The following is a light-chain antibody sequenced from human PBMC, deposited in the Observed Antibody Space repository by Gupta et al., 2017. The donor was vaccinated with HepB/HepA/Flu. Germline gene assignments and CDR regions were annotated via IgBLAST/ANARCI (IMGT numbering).Light chain of an antibody. J-gene: IGKJ1*01. CDR3: QHYNNWPPWT. Sequence: EIVMTQSPATLSVSPGERATLSCRASQSVSSNLAWYQQKPGQAPRLLIYGASTRATGIPARVSGSGSVTEFTLTISSLQSEDFAVYYCQHYNNWPPWTFGQGTKVDIK. V-gene: IGKV3-15*01. CDR2: GAS. CDR1: QSVSSN.